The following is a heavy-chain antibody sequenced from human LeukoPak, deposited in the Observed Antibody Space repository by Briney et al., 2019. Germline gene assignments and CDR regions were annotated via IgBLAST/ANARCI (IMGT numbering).Heavy chain of an antibody. CDR1: GYTFTSYG. CDR2: ISAYNGNT. CDR3: ARDRRGGSGSYRRFDY. V-gene: IGHV1-18*01. D-gene: IGHD3-10*01. Sequence: ASVKVSCKASGYTFTSYGISWVRQAPGQGLEWMGWISAYNGNTNYAQKLQGRVTMTTDTSTSTAFMELRSLRSDDTAVYYCARDRRGGSGSYRRFDYWGQGTLVTVSS. J-gene: IGHJ4*02.